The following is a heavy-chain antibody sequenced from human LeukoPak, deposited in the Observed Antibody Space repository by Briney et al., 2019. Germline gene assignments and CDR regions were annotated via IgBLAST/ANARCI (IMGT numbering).Heavy chain of an antibody. CDR2: INHSGST. Sequence: SETLSLTCAVYGGSFSGCYWSWIRQPPGKGLEWIGEINHSGSTNYNPSLKSRVTISVDTSKNQFSLKLSSVTAADTAVYYCARGHTDYYDSTVSAFDIWGQGTMVTVSS. CDR1: GGSFSGCY. CDR3: ARGHTDYYDSTVSAFDI. D-gene: IGHD3-22*01. J-gene: IGHJ3*02. V-gene: IGHV4-34*01.